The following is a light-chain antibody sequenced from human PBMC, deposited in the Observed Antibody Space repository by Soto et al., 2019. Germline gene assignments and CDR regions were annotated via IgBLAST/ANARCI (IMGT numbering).Light chain of an antibody. J-gene: IGKJ2*01. CDR2: GAS. CDR1: QSVSSSY. V-gene: IGKV3-20*01. CDR3: QQYGSSPPYT. Sequence: EIVLTQSPGTLSLSPGERATLSCRASQSVSSSYLARYQHKPGQAPRLLIYGASSRVTGIPDRFSGSGSGTDFTLTISRLEPEDFAVYYCQQYGSSPPYTFGQGTKLEIK.